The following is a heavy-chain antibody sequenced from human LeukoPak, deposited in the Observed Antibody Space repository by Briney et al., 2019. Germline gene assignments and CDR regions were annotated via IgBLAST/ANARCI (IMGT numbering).Heavy chain of an antibody. CDR2: ISSSSSYI. CDR1: GFTVSSNY. CDR3: ARGPTPYSGSYSLPDY. J-gene: IGHJ4*02. V-gene: IGHV3-21*01. Sequence: GGSLRLSCAASGFTVSSNYMSWVRQAPGKGLEWVSSISSSSSYIYYADSVKGRFTISRDNAKNSLYLQMNSLRAEDTAVYYCARGPTPYSGSYSLPDYWGQGTLVTVSS. D-gene: IGHD1-26*01.